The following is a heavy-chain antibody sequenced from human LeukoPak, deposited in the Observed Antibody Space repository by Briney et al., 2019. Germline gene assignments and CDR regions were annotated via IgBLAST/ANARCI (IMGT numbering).Heavy chain of an antibody. J-gene: IGHJ1*01. CDR1: GLTFSSYA. D-gene: IGHD2-15*01. V-gene: IGHV3-23*01. CDR3: AKQYCSGSSCIGGGDN. CDR2: LTGSGSST. Sequence: PGGSLRLSCAASGLTFSSYAMSWVRQAPGKGLEWVSALTGSGSSTYYADSVKGRFTVSRDNSKNTLYLQMNRLRAEDAALYYCAKQYCSGSSCIGGGDNWGQGTLVTVSS.